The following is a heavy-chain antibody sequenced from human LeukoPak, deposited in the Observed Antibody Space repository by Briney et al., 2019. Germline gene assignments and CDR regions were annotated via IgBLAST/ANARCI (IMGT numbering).Heavy chain of an antibody. V-gene: IGHV1-8*01. J-gene: IGHJ4*02. D-gene: IGHD5-18*01. CDR3: ARDRNSYGVFDY. CDR2: MSPNSDNT. CDR1: GYTFTSYD. Sequence: ASVKVSCKASGYTFTSYDINWVRQATGQGLEWMGWMSPNSDNTGYAQKFQGRVTMTRDTSTSTVYMELSSLRSEDTAVYYCARDRNSYGVFDYWGQGTLVTVSS.